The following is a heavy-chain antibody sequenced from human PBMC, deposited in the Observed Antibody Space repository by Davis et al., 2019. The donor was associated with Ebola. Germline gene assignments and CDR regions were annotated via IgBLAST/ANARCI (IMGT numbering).Heavy chain of an antibody. D-gene: IGHD2-15*01. CDR3: ATSPFSESSPGVVY. Sequence: ASVKVACTASGYTFTGYYLHWVRQAPGQGLEWMGRINPGSGGTNYVQKFQGRVTMTRDTSIDTAYMELNRLRSDDTAVYYCATSPFSESSPGVVYWGQGTLVTVSP. V-gene: IGHV1-2*06. CDR1: GYTFTGYY. J-gene: IGHJ4*02. CDR2: INPGSGGT.